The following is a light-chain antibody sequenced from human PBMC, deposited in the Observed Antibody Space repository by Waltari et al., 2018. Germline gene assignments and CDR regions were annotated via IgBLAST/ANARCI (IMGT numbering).Light chain of an antibody. Sequence: VMTQSPATLSVSVGARATLSCRASHSVRSTLAWYQQKPGQAPRLLIYGASTRASGIPARFSGSGSGTEFTLTISSLQSEDFAVYFCQQYNDWPLTFGGGTKVEIK. V-gene: IGKV3-15*01. CDR1: HSVRST. CDR2: GAS. J-gene: IGKJ4*01. CDR3: QQYNDWPLT.